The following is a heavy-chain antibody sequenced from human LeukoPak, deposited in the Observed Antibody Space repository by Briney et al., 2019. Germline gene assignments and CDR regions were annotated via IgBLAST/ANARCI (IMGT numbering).Heavy chain of an antibody. D-gene: IGHD5-24*01. CDR1: GYTFTGYY. CDR3: AREGRDGYNYLIGFDY. V-gene: IGHV1-2*02. J-gene: IGHJ4*02. CDR2: INPNSGGT. Sequence: GASVKVSCKASGYTFTGYYMHWVRQAPGQGLEWMGWINPNSGGTNYAQKFQGRVTMTRDTSISTAYMELSRLRSDDTAVYYCAREGRDGYNYLIGFDYWGQGTLVTVSS.